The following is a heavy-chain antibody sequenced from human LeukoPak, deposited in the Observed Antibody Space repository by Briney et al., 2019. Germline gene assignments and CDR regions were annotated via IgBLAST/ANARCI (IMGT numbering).Heavy chain of an antibody. Sequence: GGSLRLSCAASGFTFSSYWMSWVRQAPGKGLEWVANIKQDGSEKYYVDSVKGRFTISRDNAKNSLYLQMNNLRAGDTALYYCARGGGIVGASNRYYYYMDVWGKGTTVTISS. CDR2: IKQDGSEK. V-gene: IGHV3-7*03. CDR3: ARGGGIVGASNRYYYYMDV. D-gene: IGHD1-26*01. CDR1: GFTFSSYW. J-gene: IGHJ6*03.